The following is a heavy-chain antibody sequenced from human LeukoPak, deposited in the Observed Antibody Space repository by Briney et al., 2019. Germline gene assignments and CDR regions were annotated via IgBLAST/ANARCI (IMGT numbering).Heavy chain of an antibody. Sequence: GGSLSLSCAASGFTFSNAWMTGVRQAPGEGLEWVGRLKSKADGVTTDYAAPVRGRFTISRDDSKNTMYLQMSSLKTEDTAVYYSTTGYYGSGNRRYYFDYWGQGTLVTVSS. J-gene: IGHJ4*01. V-gene: IGHV3-15*01. CDR1: GFTFSNAW. D-gene: IGHD3-10*01. CDR2: LKSKADGVTT. CDR3: TTGYYGSGNRRYYFDY.